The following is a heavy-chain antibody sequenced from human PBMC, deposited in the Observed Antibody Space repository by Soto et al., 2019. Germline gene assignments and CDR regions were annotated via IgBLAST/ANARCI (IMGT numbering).Heavy chain of an antibody. D-gene: IGHD3-3*01. Sequence: SETLPLTCTVSGGSISSYYWSWIRQPAGKGLEWIGRIYTSGSTNYNPSLKSRVTMSVDTSKNQFSLKLSSVTAADTAVYYCAREGRITIFGVVIIRGDAFDIWGQGTMVTVSS. CDR2: IYTSGST. CDR3: AREGRITIFGVVIIRGDAFDI. CDR1: GGSISSYY. V-gene: IGHV4-4*07. J-gene: IGHJ3*02.